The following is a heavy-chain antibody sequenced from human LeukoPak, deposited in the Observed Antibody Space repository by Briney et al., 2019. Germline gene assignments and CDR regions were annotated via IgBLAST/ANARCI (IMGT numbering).Heavy chain of an antibody. D-gene: IGHD2/OR15-2a*01. CDR1: GGSISSGGYY. J-gene: IGHJ4*02. V-gene: IGHV4-61*08. CDR3: AGHHPRNTVDF. Sequence: SETLSLTCTVSGGSISSGGYYWSWIRQPPGKGLGWIAYISDIGSINYNPSLKSRVTISLDTSKNQFSLKLSSVTAADTAVYYCAGHHPRNTVDFWGQGTLVTVSS. CDR2: ISDIGSI.